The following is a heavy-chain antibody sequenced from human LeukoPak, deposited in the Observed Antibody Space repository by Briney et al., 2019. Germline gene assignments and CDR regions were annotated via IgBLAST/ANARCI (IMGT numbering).Heavy chain of an antibody. CDR2: IIPIFGTA. V-gene: IGHV1-69*13. D-gene: IGHD6-19*01. CDR3: ARGRIPVAGMRYWFDP. Sequence: SVKVSCKASGGTFSSYAISWVRQAPGQGLEWMGGIIPIFGTANYAQKFQGRVTITADESTSTAYMELSSLRSEDTAVYYCARGRIPVAGMRYWFDPWGQGTLVTVSS. CDR1: GGTFSSYA. J-gene: IGHJ5*02.